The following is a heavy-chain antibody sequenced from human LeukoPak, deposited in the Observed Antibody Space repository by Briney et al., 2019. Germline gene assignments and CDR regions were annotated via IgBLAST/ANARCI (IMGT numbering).Heavy chain of an antibody. CDR2: ISYDGRNE. Sequence: GGSLRLSCAASGFTFSRYDMHWVRQAPGKGLEWVAVISYDGRNEYYADSVKGRFTISRDSSKNTLYLQMNSLRAEDTAVCYCANGRNFYYGMDVWGQGTTVTVSS. V-gene: IGHV3-30*18. J-gene: IGHJ6*02. CDR1: GFTFSRYD. D-gene: IGHD2-15*01. CDR3: ANGRNFYYGMDV.